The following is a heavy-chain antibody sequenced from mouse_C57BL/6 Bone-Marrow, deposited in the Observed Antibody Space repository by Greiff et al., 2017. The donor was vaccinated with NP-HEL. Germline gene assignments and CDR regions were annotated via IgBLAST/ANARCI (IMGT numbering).Heavy chain of an antibody. J-gene: IGHJ3*01. CDR1: GYTFTDYY. Sequence: EVQLQQSGPELVKPGASVKISCKASGYTFTDYYMNWVKQSHGKSLEWIGDINPNNGGTSYNQKFKGKATLTVDKSSSTAYMELRSLTSEDSAVYYCARRGNYCWAWFAYWGQGTLVTVSA. D-gene: IGHD2-1*01. CDR2: INPNNGGT. CDR3: ARRGNYCWAWFAY. V-gene: IGHV1-26*01.